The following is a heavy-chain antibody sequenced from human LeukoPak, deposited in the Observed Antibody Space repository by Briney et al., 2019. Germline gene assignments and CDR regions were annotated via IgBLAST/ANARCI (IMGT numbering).Heavy chain of an antibody. V-gene: IGHV1-69*06. D-gene: IGHD3-10*01. J-gene: IGHJ6*03. CDR1: GGTFSSNA. CDR3: AFLVRGVILLGMDV. Sequence: ASVKVSCKPSGGTFSSNAISWVRQAPGQGLERMGGIIPIFGTANYAQKFQGGVTLTADKSTSTAYMELSSLRSEDTAVYYGAFLVRGVILLGMDVWGKGTTVTVAS. CDR2: IIPIFGTA.